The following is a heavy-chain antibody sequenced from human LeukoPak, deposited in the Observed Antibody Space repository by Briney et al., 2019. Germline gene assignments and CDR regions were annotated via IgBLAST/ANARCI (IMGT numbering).Heavy chain of an antibody. CDR2: INDGGDDP. J-gene: IGHJ4*02. CDR1: GFTFNNYA. CDR3: AKASGWFSQALEY. D-gene: IGHD6-13*01. Sequence: PGGSLRLSCVASGFTFNNYALTWVRQAPGKGLEWVSTINDGGDDPHYADSVKGRFTFSRDNSKNTVYLQMNTLRAEDSAVYYCAKASGWFSQALEYWGQGTLVTVSS. V-gene: IGHV3-23*01.